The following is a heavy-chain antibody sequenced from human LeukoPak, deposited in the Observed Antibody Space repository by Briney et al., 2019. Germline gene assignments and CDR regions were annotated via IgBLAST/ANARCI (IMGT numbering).Heavy chain of an antibody. CDR2: INHSGST. CDR3: ARDLDYYDSSGYYSDAFDI. CDR1: GGSFSGYY. D-gene: IGHD3-22*01. Sequence: SETLSLTCAVYGGSFSGYYWSWIRQPPGKGLEWIGEINHSGSTNYNPSLKSRVTISVDTSKNQFSLKLSSVTAADTAVYYCARDLDYYDSSGYYSDAFDIWGQGTMVTVSS. V-gene: IGHV4-34*01. J-gene: IGHJ3*02.